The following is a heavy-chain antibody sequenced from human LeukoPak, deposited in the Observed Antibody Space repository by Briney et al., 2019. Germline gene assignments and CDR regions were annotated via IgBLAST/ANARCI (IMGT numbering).Heavy chain of an antibody. CDR1: GGSISSYY. J-gene: IGHJ4*02. V-gene: IGHV4-59*08. D-gene: IGHD3-22*01. Sequence: SETLSLTCTVSGGSISSYYWSWIRQPPGKGLEWIGYIYYSGSTNYNPSLKSRVTISVDTSKNQFSLKLSSVTAADTAVYYCARQEYYYDSSGYSFDYWGQGTLVTVSS. CDR3: ARQEYYYDSSGYSFDY. CDR2: IYYSGST.